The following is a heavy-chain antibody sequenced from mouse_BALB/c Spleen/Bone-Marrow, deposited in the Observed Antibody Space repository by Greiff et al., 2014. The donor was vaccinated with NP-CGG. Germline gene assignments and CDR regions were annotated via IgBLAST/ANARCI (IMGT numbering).Heavy chain of an antibody. J-gene: IGHJ4*01. CDR2: IYPGNSDX. D-gene: IGHD1-1*01. CDR1: GYTFTSYW. CDR3: TRYPYYYGSRNYYAMDY. Sequence: EVQLQQSGTVLARPGASVKMSCKASGYTFTSYWMHWVKQRPGQGLEWIGAIYPGNSDXSXXXKXXXXXKLTAXTSXXTAYMELSSLTNEDSAVYYCTRYPYYYGSRNYYAMDYWGQGTSVTVSS. V-gene: IGHV1-5*01.